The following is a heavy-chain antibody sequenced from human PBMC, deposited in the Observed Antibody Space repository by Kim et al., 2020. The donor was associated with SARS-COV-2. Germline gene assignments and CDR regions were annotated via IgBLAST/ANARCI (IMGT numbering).Heavy chain of an antibody. CDR3: TTSLSADV. D-gene: IGHD2-8*01. Sequence: DGGTTDYAATVKGRFTISRDDSKNTLYLQMNSLKIEDTAVYYCTTSLSADVWGKGTTVTVSS. CDR2: DGGTT. V-gene: IGHV3-15*01. J-gene: IGHJ6*04.